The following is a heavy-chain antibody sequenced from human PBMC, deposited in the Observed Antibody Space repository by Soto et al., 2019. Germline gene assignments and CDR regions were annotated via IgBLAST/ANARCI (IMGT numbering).Heavy chain of an antibody. CDR2: IVVRSGNT. CDR3: AADSYYDFWSGYPI. V-gene: IGHV1-58*01. J-gene: IGHJ3*02. CDR1: GYTFTGNS. D-gene: IGHD3-3*01. Sequence: SVKGSCKASGYTFTGNSLHWVRQARGQRLEWIGWIVVRSGNTNYAQKFQERVTITRDMSTSTAYMELSSLRSEDTAVYYCAADSYYDFWSGYPIWGQGTMVTVSS.